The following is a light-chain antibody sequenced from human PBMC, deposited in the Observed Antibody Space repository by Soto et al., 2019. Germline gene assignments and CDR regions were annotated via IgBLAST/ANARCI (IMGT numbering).Light chain of an antibody. Sequence: EIVLTQSPATMSLSPGESATLSCKASQSVSSFLAWYQQKPGQAPRLLIYDVSSRATGSPTRYSGSGSGTNFSLPISSIEHEDFEVYYCQQRINSPLTFGGGTKGEIK. V-gene: IGKV3-11*01. CDR2: DVS. J-gene: IGKJ4*01. CDR3: QQRINSPLT. CDR1: QSVSSF.